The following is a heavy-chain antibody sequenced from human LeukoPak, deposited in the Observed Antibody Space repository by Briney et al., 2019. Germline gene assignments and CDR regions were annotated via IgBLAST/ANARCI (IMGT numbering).Heavy chain of an antibody. CDR3: ARGGWTMVRGVSYYFDY. V-gene: IGHV4-34*01. Sequence: SETLSLTCAVYGGSLSGYYWSWIRQPPGKGLEWIGEINHSGSTNYNPSLKSRVTISVDTSKNQFSLKLSSVTAADTAVYYCARGGWTMVRGVSYYFDYWGQGTLVTVSS. CDR2: INHSGST. D-gene: IGHD3-10*01. J-gene: IGHJ4*02. CDR1: GGSLSGYY.